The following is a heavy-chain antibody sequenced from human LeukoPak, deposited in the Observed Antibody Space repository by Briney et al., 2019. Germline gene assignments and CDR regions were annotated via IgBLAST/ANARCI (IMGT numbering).Heavy chain of an antibody. D-gene: IGHD3-16*01. CDR2: IPYDGTNE. CDR1: GFIFSNYV. CDR3: ASWGGPPFDS. Sequence: PGGSLRLSCAASGFIFSNYVMHWVRQAPGKGLEWVAFIPYDGTNEYYADSVKGRFPISRDNSKNTLYLQMNSLRAEDTAVYYCASWGGPPFDSWGQGTLVTVSS. J-gene: IGHJ4*02. V-gene: IGHV3-30*02.